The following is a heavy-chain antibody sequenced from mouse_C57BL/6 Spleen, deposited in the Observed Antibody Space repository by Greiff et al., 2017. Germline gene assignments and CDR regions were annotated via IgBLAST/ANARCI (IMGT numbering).Heavy chain of an antibody. CDR2: IYPGSGST. J-gene: IGHJ1*03. CDR3: ERGSRGYDSSYGYFDV. CDR1: GYTFTSYW. Sequence: QVQLQQPGAELVKPGASVKMSCKASGYTFTSYWITWVKQRPGQGLEWIGDIYPGSGSTNYNEKFKSKATLTVDTSSSTAYMQLSSLTSEDSAVYYCERGSRGYDSSYGYFDVWGTGTTVTVSS. D-gene: IGHD1-1*01. V-gene: IGHV1-55*01.